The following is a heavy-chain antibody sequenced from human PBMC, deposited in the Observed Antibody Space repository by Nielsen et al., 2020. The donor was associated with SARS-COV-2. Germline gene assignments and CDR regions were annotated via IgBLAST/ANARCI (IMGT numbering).Heavy chain of an antibody. J-gene: IGHJ2*01. V-gene: IGHV4-59*08. CDR3: ARPTRGWGWYFDL. CDR2: IYYSGST. CDR1: GGSISSYY. Sequence: SETLSLTCTVSGGSISSYYWSWIRQPPGKGLEWIGYIYYSGSTNYNPSLKSRVTISVDTSKNQFSLKLSSVTAADTAVYYYARPTRGWGWYFDLWGRGTLVTVSS. D-gene: IGHD3-16*01.